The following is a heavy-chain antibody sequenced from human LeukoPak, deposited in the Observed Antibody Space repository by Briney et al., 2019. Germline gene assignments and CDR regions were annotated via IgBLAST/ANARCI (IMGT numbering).Heavy chain of an antibody. CDR3: ARVMDRRDRLRVGY. Sequence: SVKLSCQASVYTFTGYYMHWVRHAPGQGLECMGWINPNSGGTNYAQKFQGRVTMTRDTSISTAYMELSRLRSDDTAVYYCARVMDRRDRLRVGYWGQGTLVTVSS. CDR1: VYTFTGYY. J-gene: IGHJ4*02. CDR2: INPNSGGT. D-gene: IGHD3-10*01. V-gene: IGHV1-2*02.